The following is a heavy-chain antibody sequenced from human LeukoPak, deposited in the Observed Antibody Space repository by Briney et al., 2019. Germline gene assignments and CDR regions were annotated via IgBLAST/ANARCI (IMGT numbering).Heavy chain of an antibody. J-gene: IGHJ4*02. CDR2: IDSTSPYI. Sequence: PGGSLRLSCAASRFTFSTYSMNWVRQAPGKGLEWVSSIDSTSPYIYYADSVKGRFTISRDNAKNSLYLQMDSLRAEDTAVYYCARDSLVGSTTPVFDYWGQGTLVTVPS. D-gene: IGHD1-26*01. V-gene: IGHV3-21*04. CDR1: RFTFSTYS. CDR3: ARDSLVGSTTPVFDY.